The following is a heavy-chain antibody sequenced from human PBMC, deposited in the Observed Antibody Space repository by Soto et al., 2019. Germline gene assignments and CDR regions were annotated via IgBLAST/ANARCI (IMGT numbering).Heavy chain of an antibody. CDR2: IYHSGST. V-gene: IGHV4-31*03. CDR3: ARMSGTYYVPDY. Sequence: QVQLQESGPRLVEASQTLSLTCTVSNASITSSGYYWSLVRQPPAKRLEWIGYIYHSGSTFYSPSLQSRLTMSVDTSKNQFSLTLHSVTAADTAVYHCARMSGTYYVPDYWGQGTLVTVSS. CDR1: NASITSSGYY. J-gene: IGHJ4*02. D-gene: IGHD1-26*01.